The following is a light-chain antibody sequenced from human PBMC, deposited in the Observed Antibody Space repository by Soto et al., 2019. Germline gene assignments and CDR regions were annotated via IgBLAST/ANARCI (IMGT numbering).Light chain of an antibody. CDR3: QQYNRYSRWT. CDR1: QSIVGC. CDR2: KAS. Sequence: IQLTQYPSLLSASVGDRVTITCGASQSIVGCLAWFQQPPGTAPKLLTYKASRLQSGVPSSFSGNGSGTEFTLPIDSLQPDDYATYYCQQYNRYSRWTFGQGTQVDIK. V-gene: IGKV1-5*03. J-gene: IGKJ1*01.